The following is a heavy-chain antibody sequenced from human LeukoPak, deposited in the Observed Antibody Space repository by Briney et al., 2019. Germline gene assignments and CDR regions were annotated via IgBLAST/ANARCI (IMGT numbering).Heavy chain of an antibody. D-gene: IGHD3-10*01. V-gene: IGHV3-7*01. Sequence: GGSLRLSCAASGFTFSSYWMSWVRQAPGKGLEWVANIKQDGSEKYYVDSVKGRFTISGDSAKNSLYLQMNSLRAEDTAVYYCARDPYYYGSGSYSPHYGMDVWGQGTTVTVSS. CDR3: ARDPYYYGSGSYSPHYGMDV. CDR2: IKQDGSEK. J-gene: IGHJ6*02. CDR1: GFTFSSYW.